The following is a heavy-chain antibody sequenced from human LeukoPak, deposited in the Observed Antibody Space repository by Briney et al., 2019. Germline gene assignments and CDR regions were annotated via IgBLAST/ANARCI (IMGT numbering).Heavy chain of an antibody. CDR3: AKGHWEQQYLAY. D-gene: IGHD6-13*01. CDR2: ISYDGSNK. V-gene: IGHV3-30*18. J-gene: IGHJ4*02. Sequence: PGGSLRLSCAASGFTFSSYGMHWVRQAPGKGLEWVAVISYDGSNKFYADSVQGRFTISRDTSKKKLFLQMNSLRAEDTAVYYCAKGHWEQQYLAYWGQGTLVTVSS. CDR1: GFTFSSYG.